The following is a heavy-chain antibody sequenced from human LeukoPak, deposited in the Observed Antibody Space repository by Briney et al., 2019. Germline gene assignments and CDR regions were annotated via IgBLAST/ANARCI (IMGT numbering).Heavy chain of an antibody. CDR1: GYTFSNYG. CDR3: ARDQGGTHQLLYWPSGMDV. J-gene: IGHJ6*02. D-gene: IGHD2-2*02. V-gene: IGHV1-2*02. CDR2: INPNSGGT. Sequence: ASVKVSCKASGYTFSNYGISWVRQAPGLGLEWMGWINPNSGGTNYAQKFQGRVTMTRDTSISTAYMELSRLRSDDTAVYYCARDQGGTHQLLYWPSGMDVWGQGTTVTVSS.